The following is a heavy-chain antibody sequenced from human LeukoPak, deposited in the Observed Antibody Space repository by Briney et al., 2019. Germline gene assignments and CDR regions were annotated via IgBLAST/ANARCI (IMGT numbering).Heavy chain of an antibody. J-gene: IGHJ5*02. V-gene: IGHV1-2*02. CDR1: GYTFTGYY. Sequence: ASVKVSCKASGYTFTGYYMHWVRQAPVQGLEWMGWINPNSGGTNYAQKFQGRVTMTRDTSISTAYMELSRLRSDDTAVYYCARWDYYDSSGYPAGGPYNWFDPWGQGTLVTVSS. CDR3: ARWDYYDSSGYPAGGPYNWFDP. D-gene: IGHD3-22*01. CDR2: INPNSGGT.